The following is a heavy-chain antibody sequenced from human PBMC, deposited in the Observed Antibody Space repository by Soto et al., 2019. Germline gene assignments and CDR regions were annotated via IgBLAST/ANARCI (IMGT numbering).Heavy chain of an antibody. Sequence: QVQLQQWGAGLLKPSETLSLTCAVYGGSFSGYYWSWLRQPPGKGLEWIGEINHSGSTNYNPSLKSRVTISVDTSKNQFSLKLSSVTAADTAVYYCGVITIFGVVKGHAFDIWGQGTMVTVSS. V-gene: IGHV4-34*01. CDR3: GVITIFGVVKGHAFDI. D-gene: IGHD3-3*01. CDR2: INHSGST. CDR1: GGSFSGYY. J-gene: IGHJ3*02.